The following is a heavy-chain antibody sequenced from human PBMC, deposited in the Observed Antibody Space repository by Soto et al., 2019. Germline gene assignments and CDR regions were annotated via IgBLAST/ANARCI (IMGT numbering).Heavy chain of an antibody. J-gene: IGHJ2*01. V-gene: IGHV4-4*07. CDR3: ARHFDVDPSLDQYYFDL. CDR2: IYASGRT. D-gene: IGHD3-9*01. CDR1: GVSITPYF. Sequence: QVQLQESGPGLVKPSETLSLTCTVSGVSITPYFWSWIRQPAGKAPEWVGHIYASGRTTYNPALNSLVTMVVAQTQFSLRLTSVTAADTAVYYCARHFDVDPSLDQYYFDLWGRGALVTVSS.